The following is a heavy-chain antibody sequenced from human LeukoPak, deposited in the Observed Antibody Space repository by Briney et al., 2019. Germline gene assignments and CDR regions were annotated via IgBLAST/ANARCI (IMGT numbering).Heavy chain of an antibody. Sequence: GGSLRLSCAASGFTFSSYGMHWVRQAPGKGLEWVAVISYDGSNKYYADSVKGRFTISRDNSKNTLYLQMNSLRAEDTAVYYCAKDRRGYYDSSGPYWGFDYWGQGTLVTVSS. CDR3: AKDRRGYYDSSGPYWGFDY. CDR2: ISYDGSNK. V-gene: IGHV3-30*18. D-gene: IGHD3-22*01. CDR1: GFTFSSYG. J-gene: IGHJ4*02.